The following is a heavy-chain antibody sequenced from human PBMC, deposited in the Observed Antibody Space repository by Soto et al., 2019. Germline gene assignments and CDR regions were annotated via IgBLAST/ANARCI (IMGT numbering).Heavy chain of an antibody. CDR1: GYNFTSYV. CDR2: ISSYNVNT. Sequence: VQLLRSVGAVKKPGASVKVSFKASGYNFTSYVISWVRQEPGQGVELIGWISSYNVNTNYAQKLQCRVTMTTDTSPSTVSMELLRRRSEDTAVYYCARVGIVGATTVVYYGMDVWGQGTTVTVSS. CDR3: ARVGIVGATTVVYYGMDV. J-gene: IGHJ6*02. D-gene: IGHD1-26*01. V-gene: IGHV1-18*04.